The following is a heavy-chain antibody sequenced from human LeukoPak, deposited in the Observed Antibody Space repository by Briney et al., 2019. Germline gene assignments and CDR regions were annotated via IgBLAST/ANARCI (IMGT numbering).Heavy chain of an antibody. D-gene: IGHD3-10*01. CDR3: ARFYSSGSRAMDY. Sequence: SETLSLTCTVSGGSISSSSYYWVWMRQPPGKGLEWTGSIYYSGSTYSNPSLKSRATISVDTSKSPFSLKLSAVPAADSAVYYCARFYSSGSRAMDYWGQGTLVTVSS. V-gene: IGHV4-39*01. CDR2: IYYSGST. CDR1: GGSISSSSYY. J-gene: IGHJ4*02.